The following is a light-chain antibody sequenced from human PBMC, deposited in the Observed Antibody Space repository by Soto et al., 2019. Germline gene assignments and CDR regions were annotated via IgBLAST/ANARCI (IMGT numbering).Light chain of an antibody. CDR2: EVS. V-gene: IGLV2-14*01. CDR1: SSDVGGYNY. Sequence: QSALTQPASVSGSPGQSITISCTGTSSDVGGYNYVSWYQQHPGKAPKLMIYEVSNRPSGVSNRFSGSKSGNTASLTISGLQAEYEADYYCSSYTSSSTLYVVFGEGTKVTVL. J-gene: IGLJ2*01. CDR3: SSYTSSSTLYVV.